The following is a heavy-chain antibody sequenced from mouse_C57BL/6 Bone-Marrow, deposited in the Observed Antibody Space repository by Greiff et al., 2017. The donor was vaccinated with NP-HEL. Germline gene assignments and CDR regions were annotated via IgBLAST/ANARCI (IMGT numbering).Heavy chain of an antibody. CDR1: GYTFTDYN. CDR3: AREGDSNEGFAY. V-gene: IGHV1-22*01. J-gene: IGHJ3*01. CDR2: INPNNGGT. Sequence: VQLQQSGPELVKPGASVKMSCKASGYTFTDYNMHWVKQSHGKSLEWIGYINPNNGGTSYNQKFKGKATLTVNKSSSTAYMELRSLTSEDSAVYYCAREGDSNEGFAYWGQGTLVTVSA. D-gene: IGHD2-5*01.